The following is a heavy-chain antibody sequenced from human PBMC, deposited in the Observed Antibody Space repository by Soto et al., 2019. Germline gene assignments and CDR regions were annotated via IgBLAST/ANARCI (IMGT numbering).Heavy chain of an antibody. J-gene: IGHJ4*02. CDR3: ARVGIAVAGRYFDY. CDR1: GGSISSYY. D-gene: IGHD6-19*01. Sequence: SETLSLTCTVSGGSISSYYWSWIRQPPGKGLEWIGYIYYSGSTNYNPSLKSRVTISVDTSKNQFSLKLSSVTAADTAVYYCARVGIAVAGRYFDYWGQGTLVTVSS. V-gene: IGHV4-59*01. CDR2: IYYSGST.